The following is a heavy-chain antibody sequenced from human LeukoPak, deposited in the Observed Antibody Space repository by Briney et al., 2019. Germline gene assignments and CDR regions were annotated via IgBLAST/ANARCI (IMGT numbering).Heavy chain of an antibody. J-gene: IGHJ4*02. CDR3: ARGLSKYYYGSGSYYFDY. CDR2: INHSGST. D-gene: IGHD3-10*01. Sequence: SETLSLTCAGYAGSFSGYYWRWIRQPPGKGLEWIGEINHSGSTNYNPSLKSRVTISVDTSKNQFSLKLSSVTAADTAVYYCARGLSKYYYGSGSYYFDYWGQGTLVTVSS. V-gene: IGHV4-34*01. CDR1: AGSFSGYY.